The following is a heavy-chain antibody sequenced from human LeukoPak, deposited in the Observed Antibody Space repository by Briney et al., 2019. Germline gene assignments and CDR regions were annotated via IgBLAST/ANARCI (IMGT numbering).Heavy chain of an antibody. Sequence: GGSLRLSCAASGFTFSSYAMTWVRQVPEKGLEWVSGITYDSANAYYADSVKGRFTISRDNSRNTLYLQMHGLRAEDTAMYYCTRNWNCERWGQGALVTVSS. CDR2: ITYDSANA. CDR1: GFTFSSYA. D-gene: IGHD1-1*01. J-gene: IGHJ4*02. V-gene: IGHV3-23*01. CDR3: TRNWNCER.